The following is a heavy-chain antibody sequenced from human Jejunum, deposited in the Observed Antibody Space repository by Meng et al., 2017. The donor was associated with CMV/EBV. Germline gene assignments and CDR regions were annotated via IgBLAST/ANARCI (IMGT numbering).Heavy chain of an antibody. CDR1: TSYG. CDR3: ARVYCSGTSCYAPRLDY. Sequence: TSYGINWVRQAPGQGLEWMGWISSFNGETKYARKFEGRVTLTKDSSATTTSTAYMEVRSLRSDDTAVYYCARVYCSGTSCYAPRLDYWGQGTLVTVSS. V-gene: IGHV1-18*04. CDR2: ISSFNGET. D-gene: IGHD2-2*01. J-gene: IGHJ4*02.